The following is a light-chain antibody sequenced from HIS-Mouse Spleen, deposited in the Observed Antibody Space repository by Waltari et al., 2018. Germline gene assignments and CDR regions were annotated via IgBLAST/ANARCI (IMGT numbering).Light chain of an antibody. CDR3: QQYGSSPPVT. J-gene: IGKJ4*01. CDR1: QSVSSSY. CDR2: GAS. V-gene: IGKV3-20*01. Sequence: EIVLTQSPGTLSLSPGERATISCRASQSVSSSYLAWYQQKPGQAPRLLIYGASSRATGIPDRFSGSGSGTDFTLTISRLEPEDFAVYYCQQYGSSPPVTFGGGTKVEIK.